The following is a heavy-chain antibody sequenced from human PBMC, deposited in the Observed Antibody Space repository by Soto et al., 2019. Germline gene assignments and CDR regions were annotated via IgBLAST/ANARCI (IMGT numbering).Heavy chain of an antibody. J-gene: IGHJ2*01. CDR2: ISCSGGTT. D-gene: IGHD3-9*01. V-gene: IGHV3-23*01. CDR3: AEDGIRDCSTVSAFLLNRSSDL. Sequence: KWLEWVAAISCSGGTTYYADSVQGRFTISRDNSMNTLYLQMNSLRPEDMAFFFQAEDGIRDCSTVSAFLLNRSSDL.